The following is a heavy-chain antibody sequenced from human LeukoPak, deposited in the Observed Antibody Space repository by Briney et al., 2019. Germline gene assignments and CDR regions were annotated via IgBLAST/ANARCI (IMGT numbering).Heavy chain of an antibody. CDR3: AKDRVNDYVWGSYRSNWFDP. Sequence: GGSLRLSCAASGFTFTTYSMNWVRQAPGKGLEWVSCISGSSTYIYYADSVKGRFTISRDNSKNTLYLQMNSLRAEDTAVYYCAKDRVNDYVWGSYRSNWFDPWGQGTLVTVSS. CDR2: ISGSSTYI. V-gene: IGHV3-21*04. D-gene: IGHD3-16*02. J-gene: IGHJ5*02. CDR1: GFTFTTYS.